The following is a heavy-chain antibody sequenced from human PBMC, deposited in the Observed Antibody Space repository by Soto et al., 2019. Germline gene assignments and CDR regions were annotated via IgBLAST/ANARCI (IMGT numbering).Heavy chain of an antibody. Sequence: QVQLVQSGAEVKKPGASVKVSCKASGYTFTGYFMHWVRQAPGQGLEWMGWINPNSGDTNSAQKFQGRVTMTRDMSINTAYMELRRLTSDDTAVYYCARVRTYYDSSGSLDYWGQGILVTVSS. V-gene: IGHV1-2*02. J-gene: IGHJ4*02. D-gene: IGHD3-22*01. CDR2: INPNSGDT. CDR1: GYTFTGYF. CDR3: ARVRTYYDSSGSLDY.